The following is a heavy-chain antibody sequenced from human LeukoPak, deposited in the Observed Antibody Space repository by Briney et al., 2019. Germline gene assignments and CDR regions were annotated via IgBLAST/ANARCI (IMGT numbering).Heavy chain of an antibody. CDR3: ARDPYYDIWSDYGTEAFDI. J-gene: IGHJ3*02. CDR2: ISGSGTYI. V-gene: IGHV3-21*06. Sequence: PGGSLRLSCVASGFTFSKYNMNWVRQAPGKGLEWVSSISGSGTYIYYADSLKGRFTISRDNAKNSLYLQMNGLRAEDTAVYYCARDPYYDIWSDYGTEAFDIWGQGTLVTVSS. CDR1: GFTFSKYN. D-gene: IGHD3-3*01.